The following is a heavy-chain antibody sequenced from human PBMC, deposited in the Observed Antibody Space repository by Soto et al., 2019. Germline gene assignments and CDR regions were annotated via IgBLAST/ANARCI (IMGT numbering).Heavy chain of an antibody. J-gene: IGHJ6*02. CDR3: ARDPEVWVGATGWVYYYYGMDV. Sequence: QVQLVESGGGVVQPGRSLRLSCAASGFTFSSYGMHWVRQAPGKGLEWVAVIWYDGSNKYYADSVKGRFTISRDNSKNTLYLQMNSLRAEDTAVYYCARDPEVWVGATGWVYYYYGMDVWGQGTTVTVSS. D-gene: IGHD1-26*01. CDR2: IWYDGSNK. CDR1: GFTFSSYG. V-gene: IGHV3-33*01.